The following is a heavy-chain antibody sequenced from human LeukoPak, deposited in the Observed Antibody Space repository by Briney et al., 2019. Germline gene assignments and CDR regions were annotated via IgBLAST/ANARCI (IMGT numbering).Heavy chain of an antibody. V-gene: IGHV3-23*01. J-gene: IGHJ5*02. D-gene: IGHD3-10*01. CDR2: ISGSGGRT. Sequence: GSLLLSCAASGFSFISYAMSWVRQAPGKGLEWVSVISGSGGRTYYADSVKGRFTVSRDNSKNTLYLQMNTLRAEDTAVYYCAKDRPQTYYYGSGSPCFDPWGQGTLVTVSS. CDR1: GFSFISYA. CDR3: AKDRPQTYYYGSGSPCFDP.